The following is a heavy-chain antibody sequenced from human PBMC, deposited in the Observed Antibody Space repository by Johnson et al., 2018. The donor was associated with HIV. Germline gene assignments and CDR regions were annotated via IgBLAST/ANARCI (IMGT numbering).Heavy chain of an antibody. V-gene: IGHV3-30*03. D-gene: IGHD6-13*01. CDR3: ARSKGSIWYGSAFDI. Sequence: QVLLVESGGGVVQPGRSLRLSCVGSGFTFSSYGMHWVRQAPGKGLEWVAVISYDGSNKYYADSVKGRFTISRDNSKNTLYLQMNSLRGEDTAVYYCARSKGSIWYGSAFDIWGQGTMVTVSS. CDR2: ISYDGSNK. CDR1: GFTFSSYG. J-gene: IGHJ3*02.